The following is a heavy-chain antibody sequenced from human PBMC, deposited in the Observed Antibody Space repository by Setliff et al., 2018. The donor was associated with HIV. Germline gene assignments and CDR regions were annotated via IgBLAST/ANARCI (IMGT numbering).Heavy chain of an antibody. CDR3: AREARYQDRYYYYMDV. J-gene: IGHJ6*03. CDR1: GYTFTGYY. D-gene: IGHD1-20*01. Sequence: ASVKVSCKASGYTFTGYYVHWVRQAPGQGLEWMGWINPNNGDTNYAQKFQGRVTMTRDTSISTAYMELSSLRSEDTAVYYCAREARYQDRYYYYMDVWGKGTTVTVSS. V-gene: IGHV1-2*02. CDR2: INPNNGDT.